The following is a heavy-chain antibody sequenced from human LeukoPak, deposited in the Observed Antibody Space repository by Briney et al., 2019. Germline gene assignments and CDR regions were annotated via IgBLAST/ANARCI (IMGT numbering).Heavy chain of an antibody. CDR1: GFTFSSYA. CDR2: ISYDGSNK. D-gene: IGHD6-6*01. J-gene: IGHJ4*02. Sequence: GGSLRLSCSASGFTFSSYAMHWVRQAPGKGLEWVAVISYDGSNKYYADSVKGRFTISRDNSKNTLYLQMNSLRAEDTAVYYCASSKSSSAYNWGQGTLVTVSS. CDR3: ASSKSSSAYN. V-gene: IGHV3-30-3*01.